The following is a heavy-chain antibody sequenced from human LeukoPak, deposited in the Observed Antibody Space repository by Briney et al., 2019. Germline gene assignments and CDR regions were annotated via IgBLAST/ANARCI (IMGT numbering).Heavy chain of an antibody. Sequence: PSETLSLTCAVYGGSFSGYYWSWIRQPPEKGLEWIGEINHSGSTNYNPSLKSRVTISVDTSKNQFSLKLSSVTAADTAVYYCARGRYYDSSGYYPYYYYYYMDVWGKGTTVTVSS. CDR2: INHSGST. D-gene: IGHD3-22*01. J-gene: IGHJ6*03. V-gene: IGHV4-34*01. CDR3: ARGRYYDSSGYYPYYYYYYMDV. CDR1: GGSFSGYY.